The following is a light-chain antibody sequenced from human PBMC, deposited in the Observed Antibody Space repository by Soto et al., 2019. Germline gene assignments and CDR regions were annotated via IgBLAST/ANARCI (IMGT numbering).Light chain of an antibody. J-gene: IGKJ2*01. Sequence: DIQMTQSPSSLSASVGDRVAITCRASQDIRNELGWYQQKSGEAPKRMVFAASTLKRGVPPRFRGSGSGTEFTLTITALQPEDFATYYCLQHYSYPNTFGQETTLEI. CDR3: LQHYSYPNT. CDR2: AAS. CDR1: QDIRNE. V-gene: IGKV1-17*01.